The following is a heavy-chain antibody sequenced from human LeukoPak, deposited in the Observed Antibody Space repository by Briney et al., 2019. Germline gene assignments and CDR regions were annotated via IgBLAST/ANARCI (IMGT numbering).Heavy chain of an antibody. V-gene: IGHV4-34*01. J-gene: IGHJ4*02. CDR2: INHSGST. CDR3: ARGERPLDY. Sequence: SETLSLTCAVYGGSFSGCYWSWIRQPPGKGLEWIGEINHSGSTNYNPSLKSRVTISVDTSKNQFSLKLSSVTAADTAVYYCARGERPLDYWGQGTVVTVPS. CDR1: GGSFSGCY.